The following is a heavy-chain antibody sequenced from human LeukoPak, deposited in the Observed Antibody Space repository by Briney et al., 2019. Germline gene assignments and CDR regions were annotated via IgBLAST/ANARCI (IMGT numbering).Heavy chain of an antibody. CDR3: ARIGIVGATTIDAFDI. J-gene: IGHJ3*02. Sequence: ASVKVSCKVSGYTLTELSMHWVRQAPGKGLEWMGGFDPEDGETIYAQKFQGRVTMTEDTSTDTAYMELSSLRSDDTAVYYCARIGIVGATTIDAFDIWGQGTMVTVSS. V-gene: IGHV1-24*01. CDR1: GYTLTELS. CDR2: FDPEDGET. D-gene: IGHD1-26*01.